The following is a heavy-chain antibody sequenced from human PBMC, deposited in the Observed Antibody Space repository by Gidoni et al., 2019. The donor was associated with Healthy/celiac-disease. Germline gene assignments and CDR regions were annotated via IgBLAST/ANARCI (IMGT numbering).Heavy chain of an antibody. CDR2: SYYSGST. D-gene: IGHD6-19*01. CDR1: GGSISSGGYY. CDR3: ARESAVAGSLLFRHSDGFDY. J-gene: IGHJ4*02. V-gene: IGHV4-31*03. Sequence: QVQLQESGPGLVKPSQTLSLTCTVSGGSISSGGYYWSWIRQHPGKGLEWIGYSYYSGSTYYNPSLKSRVTISVDTSKNQFSLKLSSVTAADTAVYYCARESAVAGSLLFRHSDGFDYWGQGTLVTVSS.